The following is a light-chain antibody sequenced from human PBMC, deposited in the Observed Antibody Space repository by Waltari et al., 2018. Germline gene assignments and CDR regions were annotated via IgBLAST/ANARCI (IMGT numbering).Light chain of an antibody. V-gene: IGKV1-5*03. CDR3: QQYKAYST. CDR1: QSIITW. J-gene: IGKJ1*01. CDR2: KAS. Sequence: DIQMTQFPSTLSASIGDRVTITCRASQSIITWLAWYQQKPGKAPKLLIYKASTLESGVPSRFSGDGSGTECTLTIDSLQPDDFASYYCQQYKAYSTFGQGTQVDI.